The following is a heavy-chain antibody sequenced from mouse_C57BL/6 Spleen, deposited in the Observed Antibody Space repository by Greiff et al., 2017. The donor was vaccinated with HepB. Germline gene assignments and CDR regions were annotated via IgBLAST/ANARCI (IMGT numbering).Heavy chain of an antibody. Sequence: VQLQQSGAELARPGASVKLSCKASGYTFTSYGISWVKQRTGQGLEWIGEIYPRSGNTYYNEKFKGKATLTADKSSSTAYMELRSLTSEDSAVYFCAREVASNYDYYAMDYWGQGTSVTVSS. CDR3: AREVASNYDYYAMDY. J-gene: IGHJ4*01. CDR1: GYTFTSYG. V-gene: IGHV1-81*01. CDR2: IYPRSGNT. D-gene: IGHD2-5*01.